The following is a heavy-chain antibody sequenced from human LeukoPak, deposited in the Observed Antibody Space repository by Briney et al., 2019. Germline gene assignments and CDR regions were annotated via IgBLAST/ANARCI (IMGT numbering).Heavy chain of an antibody. CDR1: GFTFSSYA. J-gene: IGHJ3*02. V-gene: IGHV3-23*01. CDR3: ARDRELYSHQDAFDI. Sequence: PGGSLRLSCAASGFTFSSYAMSWVRQAPGKGLEWVSAISGSGANTYYADSVKGRFTISRDNSKNTLYLQMNSLRAEDTAVYYCARDRELYSHQDAFDIWGQGTMVTVSS. CDR2: ISGSGANT. D-gene: IGHD4-11*01.